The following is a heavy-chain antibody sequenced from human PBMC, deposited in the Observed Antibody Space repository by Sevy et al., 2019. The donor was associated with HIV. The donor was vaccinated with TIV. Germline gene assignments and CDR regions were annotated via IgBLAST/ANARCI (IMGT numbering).Heavy chain of an antibody. CDR2: IYYSGST. J-gene: IGHJ3*02. Sequence: SETLSLTCTVSGGSISSSSYYWGWIRQPPGKGLEWIGSIYYSGSTYYNPSLKSRVTISVDTFKNQFVLKLSSVTAADTAVYYCARHVVGATGGGTDDAFDIWGQGTMVTVSS. D-gene: IGHD1-26*01. CDR3: ARHVVGATGGGTDDAFDI. CDR1: GGSISSSSYY. V-gene: IGHV4-39*01.